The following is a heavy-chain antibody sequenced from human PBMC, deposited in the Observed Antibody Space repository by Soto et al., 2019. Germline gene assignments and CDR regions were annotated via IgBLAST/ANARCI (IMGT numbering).Heavy chain of an antibody. CDR1: GFTFSSYA. Sequence: HPGGSLRLSCAASGFTFSSYAMSWVRQAPGKGLEWVSAISGSGGSTYYADSVKGRFTISRDNSKNTLYLQMNSLRAEDTAVYYCAKYLRYGIDAFDIWGQGTMVTVSS. CDR2: ISGSGGST. D-gene: IGHD4-17*01. J-gene: IGHJ3*02. CDR3: AKYLRYGIDAFDI. V-gene: IGHV3-23*01.